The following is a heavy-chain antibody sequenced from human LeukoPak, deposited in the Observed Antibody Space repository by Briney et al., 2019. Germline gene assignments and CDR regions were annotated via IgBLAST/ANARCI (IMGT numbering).Heavy chain of an antibody. D-gene: IGHD3-16*01. V-gene: IGHV4-34*01. J-gene: IGHJ4*02. Sequence: SETLSLTCAVYGGSFSGSFSDYYWTCIRQTPGKGLEWIGEIHHSGSTNYNPSLKSRVTISVDTSKNQFSLKLNSLTAADTAVYYCATFRWGVGFEYWGQGTLATVPS. CDR2: IHHSGST. CDR1: GGSFSGSFSDYY. CDR3: ATFRWGVGFEY.